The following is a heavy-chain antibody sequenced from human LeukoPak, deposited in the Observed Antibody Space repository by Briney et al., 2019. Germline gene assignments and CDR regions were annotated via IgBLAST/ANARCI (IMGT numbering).Heavy chain of an antibody. Sequence: SETLSLTCTVSGGSISSYYWSWIRQPPGKGLEWIGYIYYSGSTNYNPSLKSRVTISVDASKNQFSLKLSSVTAADTVVYYCARDYCTTTSCSYSDYWGQGILVTVSS. CDR1: GGSISSYY. D-gene: IGHD2-2*01. J-gene: IGHJ4*02. CDR3: ARDYCTTTSCSYSDY. CDR2: IYYSGST. V-gene: IGHV4-59*12.